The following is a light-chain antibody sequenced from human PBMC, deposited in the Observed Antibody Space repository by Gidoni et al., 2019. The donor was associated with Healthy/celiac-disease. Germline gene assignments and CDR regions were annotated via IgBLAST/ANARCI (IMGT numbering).Light chain of an antibody. Sequence: EIVLTQSHATLSLYPGERATLSCRASQSVSSYLAWYQQKPGQPPRLIIYEASNRATGLPARFSGSESGTDFTLTISSLEPEDFAVYDCQQRSNWPLFTFGPGTKVDIK. V-gene: IGKV3-11*01. CDR3: QQRSNWPLFT. J-gene: IGKJ3*01. CDR1: QSVSSY. CDR2: EAS.